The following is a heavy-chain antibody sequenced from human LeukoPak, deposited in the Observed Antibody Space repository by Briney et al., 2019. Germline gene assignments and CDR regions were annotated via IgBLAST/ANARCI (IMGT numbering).Heavy chain of an antibody. Sequence: GGTLRLSCAASGFIFSNYGMSWVRQAPGKGLEWVSAISGSGGSTYYADSVKGRFTISRDNSKNTLYLQMNSLRAEDTAVYYCAKAGAGRWLQSYFDYWGQGTLVTVSS. CDR3: AKAGAGRWLQSYFDY. D-gene: IGHD5-24*01. CDR1: GFIFSNYG. CDR2: ISGSGGST. V-gene: IGHV3-23*01. J-gene: IGHJ4*02.